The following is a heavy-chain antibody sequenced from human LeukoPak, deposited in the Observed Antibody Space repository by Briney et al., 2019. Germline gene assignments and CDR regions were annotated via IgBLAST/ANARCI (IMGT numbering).Heavy chain of an antibody. CDR2: IYYSGTT. J-gene: IGHJ4*02. Sequence: SETLSLTCTVSGGSISSYYWSWIRQPPGKGVEWIGYIYYSGTTNYNPSLKSRVTISVDTSKNQFSLKLSSVTAADTAVYYCARVAYDSSADDYWGQGTLVTVSS. CDR1: GGSISSYY. D-gene: IGHD3-22*01. CDR3: ARVAYDSSADDY. V-gene: IGHV4-59*01.